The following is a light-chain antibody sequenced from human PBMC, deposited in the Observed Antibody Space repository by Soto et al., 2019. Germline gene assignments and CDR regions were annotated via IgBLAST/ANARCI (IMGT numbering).Light chain of an antibody. CDR2: DAS. V-gene: IGKV3-11*01. CDR1: QTVSSY. J-gene: IGKJ2*01. Sequence: EIVLTQSPATLSLSPGERATLSCRASQTVSSYLAWYQQKPGQAPRLFIYDASNRATGIPARFSGSGSGTDFTLTINSLVPEDSAVYYCQQRYRPPYTFGQGTKLEIK. CDR3: QQRYRPPYT.